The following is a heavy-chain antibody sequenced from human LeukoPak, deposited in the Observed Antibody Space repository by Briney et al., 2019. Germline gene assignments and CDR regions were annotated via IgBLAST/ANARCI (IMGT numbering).Heavy chain of an antibody. J-gene: IGHJ6*03. V-gene: IGHV4-39*07. CDR3: ARVLLEARYYYYYMDV. CDR2: IYYSGST. D-gene: IGHD6-6*01. Sequence: ASETLSLTCTVSGGSISSSSYYWGWIRQPPGKGLEWIGSIYYSGSTYYNPSLKSRVTISVDTSKNQFSLKLSSVTAADTAVYYCARVLLEARYYYYYMDVWGKGTTVTVSS. CDR1: GGSISSSSYY.